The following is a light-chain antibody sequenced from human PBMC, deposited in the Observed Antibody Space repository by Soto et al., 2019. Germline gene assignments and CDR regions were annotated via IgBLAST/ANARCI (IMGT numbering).Light chain of an antibody. Sequence: EIVLTQSPATMSLSPGERATLSCRTSQSVSRNLAWYQQKPGQAPRLLIYDASQRATGIAARFSGSGSGTGFTLTSSSLEPEDLALYYCQHRSNWPAFGGGTKVEIK. V-gene: IGKV3-11*01. CDR1: QSVSRN. CDR3: QHRSNWPA. J-gene: IGKJ4*01. CDR2: DAS.